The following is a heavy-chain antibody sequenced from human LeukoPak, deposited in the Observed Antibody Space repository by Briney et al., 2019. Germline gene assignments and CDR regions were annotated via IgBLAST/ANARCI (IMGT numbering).Heavy chain of an antibody. CDR1: GYTFTSYG. CDR3: ARDRMGYYGSGTNFDY. Sequence: ASVKVSCKASGYTFTSYGISWVRQAPGQGLEWMGWISAYNGNTNYAQKLQGRVTMTTDTSTSTAYMELSSLRSEDTAVYYCARDRMGYYGSGTNFDYWGQGTLVTVSS. D-gene: IGHD3-10*01. CDR2: ISAYNGNT. J-gene: IGHJ4*02. V-gene: IGHV1-18*01.